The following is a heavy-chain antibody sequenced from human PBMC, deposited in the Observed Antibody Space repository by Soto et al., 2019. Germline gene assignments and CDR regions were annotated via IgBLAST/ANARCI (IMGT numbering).Heavy chain of an antibody. V-gene: IGHV1-18*04. J-gene: IGHJ4*02. CDR3: ARASDGYRSGWYVGYFDY. Sequence: QVPLVQSGAEVQKPGASVKVSCKASGYTFTSYGFSWVRQAPGQGLEWMGWIRAYNGYTNYAQKFQGRVTITTDTSTSTAYMELRSLISDDTAVYYCARASDGYRSGWYVGYFDYWGQGTLVTVSS. D-gene: IGHD6-19*01. CDR1: GYTFTSYG. CDR2: IRAYNGYT.